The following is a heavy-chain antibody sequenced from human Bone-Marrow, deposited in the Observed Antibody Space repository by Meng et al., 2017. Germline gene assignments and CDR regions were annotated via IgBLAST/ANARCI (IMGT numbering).Heavy chain of an antibody. CDR3: ARDGNGRWLRI. CDR2: IIPIFGTA. CDR1: GGTFSSYA. Sequence: QVQLVQSGAGVKKPGSSVKVSCKASGGTFSSYAISWVRQAPGQGLEWMGGIIPIFGTANYEQKFQGRVTITTDESTSTAYMELSSLRSEDTAVYYCARDGNGRWLRIWGQGTLVTVSS. D-gene: IGHD5-24*01. V-gene: IGHV1-69*05. J-gene: IGHJ4*02.